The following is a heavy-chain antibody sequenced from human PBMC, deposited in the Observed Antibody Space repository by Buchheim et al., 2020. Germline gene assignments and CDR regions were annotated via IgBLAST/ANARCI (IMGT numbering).Heavy chain of an antibody. D-gene: IGHD3-3*01. V-gene: IGHV3-33*01. Sequence: QVQLVESGGGVVQPGTSLRLSCVASGFTFGMYGMHWVRQAPGKGLEWVTFIDYDGSIKYYGDSVMDRFTVSRDKSNSTVYLQMTGVRPEDTGVYYCARDRAPYYDFWSGEFEYWGQGTL. CDR2: IDYDGSIK. CDR3: ARDRAPYYDFWSGEFEY. J-gene: IGHJ4*02. CDR1: GFTFGMYG.